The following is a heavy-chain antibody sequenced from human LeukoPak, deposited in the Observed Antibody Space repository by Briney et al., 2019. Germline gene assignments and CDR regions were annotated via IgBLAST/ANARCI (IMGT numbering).Heavy chain of an antibody. D-gene: IGHD3-3*01. CDR1: GGSISSYY. CDR2: IYTSGST. Sequence: KPSETLSLTCTVSGGSISSYYWSWIRQPPGKGLEWIGYIYTSGSTNYNPSLKSRVTISVDTSKNQFSLKLSSVTAADTAVYYCARSGRITISRVVENYYMDVWGKGTTVTVSS. J-gene: IGHJ6*03. CDR3: ARSGRITISRVVENYYMDV. V-gene: IGHV4-4*09.